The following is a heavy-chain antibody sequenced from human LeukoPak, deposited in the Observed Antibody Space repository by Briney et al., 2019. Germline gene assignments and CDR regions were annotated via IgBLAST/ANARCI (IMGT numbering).Heavy chain of an antibody. CDR2: ISSSSSYT. CDR3: AGFRVRRGAFDI. CDR1: GFTFSDYY. J-gene: IGHJ3*02. D-gene: IGHD3-10*01. V-gene: IGHV3-11*06. Sequence: GGSLRLSCAASGFTFSDYYMSWIRQAPGKGLEWVSYISSSSSYTNYADSVKGRFTISRDNAKNSLYLQMNSLRAEDTAVYYCAGFRVRRGAFDIWGQGTMVTVSS.